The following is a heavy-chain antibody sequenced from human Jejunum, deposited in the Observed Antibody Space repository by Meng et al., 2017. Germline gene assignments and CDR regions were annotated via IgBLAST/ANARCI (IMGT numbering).Heavy chain of an antibody. CDR1: GGSISNW. D-gene: IGHD3-10*02. V-gene: IGHV4-4*02. CDR2: IYHSGTT. J-gene: IGHJ4*02. Sequence: QADLQESGPGLVKPSGTLSLTCTVSGGSISNWWSWVRQPPGKGLEWIGDIYHSGTTNYNPSLQSRVTISVDKSENQFSLKLRSVTAADTAVYYCARDWGDVRGGFDFWGQGTLVTVSS. CDR3: ARDWGDVRGGFDF.